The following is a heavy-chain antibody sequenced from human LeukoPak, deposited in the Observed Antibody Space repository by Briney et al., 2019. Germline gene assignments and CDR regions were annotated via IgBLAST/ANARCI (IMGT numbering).Heavy chain of an antibody. D-gene: IGHD3-10*01. Sequence: GASVKVSCKASGYTFTGYYMHWVRQAPGQGLEWMGWINPNSGGTSYAQKFQGRVTMTRDTSISTAYMELSRLRSDDTAVYYCARSRITMVRGVIQFDYWGQGTLVTVSS. CDR2: INPNSGGT. V-gene: IGHV1-2*02. CDR1: GYTFTGYY. J-gene: IGHJ4*02. CDR3: ARSRITMVRGVIQFDY.